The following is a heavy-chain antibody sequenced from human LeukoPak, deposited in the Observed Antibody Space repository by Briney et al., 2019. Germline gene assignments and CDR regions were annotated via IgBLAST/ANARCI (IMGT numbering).Heavy chain of an antibody. CDR3: ARVSCSGTTCYPHRHFDH. CDR2: ISHSGST. V-gene: IGHV4-30-2*01. D-gene: IGHD2-15*01. J-gene: IGHJ4*02. CDR1: GGSISSGDYS. Sequence: SQTLSLTCAVSGGSISSGDYSWSWLRQPPGKGLEWIGHISHSGSTHYNPSLKSRVTISVDRSKNQFSLKLSSVTAADTAVYYCARVSCSGTTCYPHRHFDHCGQGTLVSVSS.